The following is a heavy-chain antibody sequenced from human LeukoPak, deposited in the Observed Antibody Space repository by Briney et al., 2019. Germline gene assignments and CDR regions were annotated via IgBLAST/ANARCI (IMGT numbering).Heavy chain of an antibody. CDR2: ISGSGGST. Sequence: GGSLRLSCAASGFTFSSYAMGWVRQAPGKGLEWVSAISGSGGSTYYADSVKGRFTISRDNSKNTLYLKMNSLRAEDTAVYYCAEQAPKVITRFDYWGQGTLVTVSS. CDR3: AEQAPKVITRFDY. V-gene: IGHV3-23*01. J-gene: IGHJ4*02. D-gene: IGHD3-22*01. CDR1: GFTFSSYA.